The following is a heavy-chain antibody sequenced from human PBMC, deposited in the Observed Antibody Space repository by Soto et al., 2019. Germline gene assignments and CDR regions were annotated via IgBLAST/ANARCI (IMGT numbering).Heavy chain of an antibody. CDR2: IYYSGCT. Sequence: LTCTVSGGSISSGGYYWSWIRQHPGKGLEWIGYIYYSGCTYYNPSLKSRVTISVDTSKNQFSLKLSSVTAADTAVYYCARVLGYYYDSSGSYYFDYGGQGTLVTVSS. J-gene: IGHJ4*02. D-gene: IGHD3-22*01. CDR3: ARVLGYYYDSSGSYYFDY. CDR1: GGSISSGGYY. V-gene: IGHV4-31*03.